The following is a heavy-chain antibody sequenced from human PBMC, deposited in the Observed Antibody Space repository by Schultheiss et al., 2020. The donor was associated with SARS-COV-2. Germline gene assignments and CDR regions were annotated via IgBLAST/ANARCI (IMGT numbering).Heavy chain of an antibody. D-gene: IGHD3-3*01. CDR2: INPNSGGT. Sequence: ASVKVSCKASGYTFTGYYMHWVRQAPGQGLEWMGWINPNSGGTNYAQKFQGRVTMTRDTSISTAYMELRSLRSDDTAVYYCARVRSYDSSYYGMDVWGQGTTVTVSS. J-gene: IGHJ6*02. CDR1: GYTFTGYY. CDR3: ARVRSYDSSYYGMDV. V-gene: IGHV1-2*02.